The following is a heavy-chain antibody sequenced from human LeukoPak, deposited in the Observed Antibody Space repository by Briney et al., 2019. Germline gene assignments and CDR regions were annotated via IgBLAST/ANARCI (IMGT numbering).Heavy chain of an antibody. CDR1: GFTFSSYA. V-gene: IGHV3-9*01. D-gene: IGHD3-22*01. CDR3: AKEHHYYDSSGVDY. J-gene: IGHJ4*02. Sequence: PGGSLRLSCAASGFTFSSYAMSWVRQAPGKGLEWVSGISWNSGSIGYADSVKGRFTISRDNAKNSLYLQMNSLRAEDTALYYCAKEHHYYDSSGVDYWGQGTLVTVSS. CDR2: ISWNSGSI.